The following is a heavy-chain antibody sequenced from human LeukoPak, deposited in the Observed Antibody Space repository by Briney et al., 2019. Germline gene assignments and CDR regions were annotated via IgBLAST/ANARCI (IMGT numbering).Heavy chain of an antibody. Sequence: SVKVSCKTSGGTFNSYAISWVRQAPGQGLEWMGGIIPMFGPASYAQGFQGRVTITTDESTSTAYMELRSLRSEDTAIYYCARESLVQDIVVVPAAGNNWFDPWGQGTLVTVSS. CDR3: ARESLVQDIVVVPAAGNNWFDP. J-gene: IGHJ5*02. D-gene: IGHD2-2*01. V-gene: IGHV1-69*05. CDR2: IIPMFGPA. CDR1: GGTFNSYA.